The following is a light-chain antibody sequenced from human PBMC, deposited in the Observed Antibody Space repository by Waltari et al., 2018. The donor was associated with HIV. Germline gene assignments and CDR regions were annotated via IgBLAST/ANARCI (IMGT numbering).Light chain of an antibody. CDR3: QSIDSGGTFV. Sequence: SYELTQAPSVSVYQGQTARNTCPGATWPKQNAYWYQQKPGQAPELVMYQDTERPSGIPERFSGSSSGTTVTLTISRVQAADEADYYCQSIDSGGTFVFGTGTKVTVL. V-gene: IGLV3-25*03. CDR1: TWPKQN. CDR2: QDT. J-gene: IGLJ1*01.